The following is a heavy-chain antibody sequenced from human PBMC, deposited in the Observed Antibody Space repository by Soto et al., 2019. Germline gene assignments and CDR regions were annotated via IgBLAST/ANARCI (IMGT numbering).Heavy chain of an antibody. CDR3: ARLSIAAAGTFGLYYYGMDV. CDR2: INHSGST. Sequence: SETLSLTCAVYGGSFSGYYWSWIRQPPGKGLEWIGEINHSGSTNYNPSLKSRVTISVDTSKNQFSLKLSSVTAADTAVYYCARLSIAAAGTFGLYYYGMDVWGQGTSVTVSS. CDR1: GGSFSGYY. J-gene: IGHJ6*02. D-gene: IGHD6-13*01. V-gene: IGHV4-34*01.